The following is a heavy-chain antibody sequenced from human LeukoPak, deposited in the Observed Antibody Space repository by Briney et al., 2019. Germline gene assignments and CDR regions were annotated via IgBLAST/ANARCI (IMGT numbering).Heavy chain of an antibody. V-gene: IGHV3-33*01. CDR3: ARDLRWSHYWYFDL. D-gene: IGHD2-15*01. CDR1: GFTFSSYG. J-gene: IGHJ2*01. Sequence: GGSLRLSCAASGFTFSSYGMHWVRQAPGKGLEWVAVIWFDGSNKYYADSVKGRFTISRDNSKNTLYLQMNSLRAEDTAVYYCARDLRWSHYWYFDLWGRGTLVTVSS. CDR2: IWFDGSNK.